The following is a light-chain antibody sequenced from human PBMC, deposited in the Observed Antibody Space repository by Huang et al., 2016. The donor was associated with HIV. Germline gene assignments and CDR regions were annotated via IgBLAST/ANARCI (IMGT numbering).Light chain of an antibody. CDR2: WAS. CDR3: QQHYNTPWT. J-gene: IGKJ1*01. V-gene: IGKV4-1*01. CDR1: QSLLYRSHNKDY. Sequence: DIVMTQSPDSLAVSLGERATINCKSSQSLLYRSHNKDYLAWYQQKPGQPPKLIIYWASTRESGVPDRFSGSGSGTDFTRTINSLQAEDVAVYFCQQHYNTPWTFGQGTRVEIK.